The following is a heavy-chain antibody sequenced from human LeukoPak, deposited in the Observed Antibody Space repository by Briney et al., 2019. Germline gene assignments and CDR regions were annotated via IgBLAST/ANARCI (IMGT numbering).Heavy chain of an antibody. CDR3: ARANYYDSSGSIANWFDP. D-gene: IGHD3-22*01. Sequence: SETLSLTCAVPGYSISSGYYWGWIRRPPGKGLEWIGSIYHSGSTYYNPSLKSRVTISVDTSKNQFSLKLSSVTAADTAVYYCARANYYDSSGSIANWFDPWGQGTLVTVSS. CDR2: IYHSGST. J-gene: IGHJ5*02. V-gene: IGHV4-38-2*01. CDR1: GYSISSGYY.